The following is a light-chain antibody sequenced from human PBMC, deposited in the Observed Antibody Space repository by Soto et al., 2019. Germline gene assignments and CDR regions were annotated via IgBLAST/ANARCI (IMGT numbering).Light chain of an antibody. CDR1: SSDVGGYNY. CDR3: SSYTSSSPYV. Sequence: QSVLTQPASVSVSPGQSITISCTGTSSDVGGYNYVSWYQQHPGKAPKLMIYEVSNRPSGVSNRFSGSKSGNTASLTISGPQAEDEADYYCSSYTSSSPYVFGTGTKVTVL. CDR2: EVS. J-gene: IGLJ1*01. V-gene: IGLV2-14*01.